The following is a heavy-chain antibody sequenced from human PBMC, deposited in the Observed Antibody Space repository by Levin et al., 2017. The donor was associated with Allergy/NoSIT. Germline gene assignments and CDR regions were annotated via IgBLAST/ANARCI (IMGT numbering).Heavy chain of an antibody. CDR3: ARGPLRYCSSTSCYSLDV. Sequence: ASVKVSCKASGYTFTGYYMHWVRQAPGQGLEWMGWINPNSGGTNYAQKFQGRVTMTRDTSISTAYMELSRLRSDDTAVYYCARGPLRYCSSTSCYSLDVWGQGTTVTVSS. J-gene: IGHJ6*02. D-gene: IGHD2-2*01. CDR1: GYTFTGYY. CDR2: INPNSGGT. V-gene: IGHV1-2*02.